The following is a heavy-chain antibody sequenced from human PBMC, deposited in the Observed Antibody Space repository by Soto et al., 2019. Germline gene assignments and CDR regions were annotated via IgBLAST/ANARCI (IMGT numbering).Heavy chain of an antibody. Sequence: GGSLRLSCAASGFTFSSYGMHWVRQAPGKGLEWVAVIWYDGSNKYYADSVKGRFTISRDNSKNTLYLQMNSLRAEDTAVYYCALQPSAEYFQHWGQGTLVTVSS. CDR3: ALQPSAEYFQH. CDR1: GFTFSSYG. V-gene: IGHV3-33*01. D-gene: IGHD4-4*01. CDR2: IWYDGSNK. J-gene: IGHJ1*01.